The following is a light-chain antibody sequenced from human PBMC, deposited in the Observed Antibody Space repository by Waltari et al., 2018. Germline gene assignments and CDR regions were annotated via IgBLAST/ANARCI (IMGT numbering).Light chain of an antibody. CDR2: GAS. CDR1: QTVPNSY. CDR3: QQYDKIPFT. J-gene: IGKJ3*01. V-gene: IGKV3-20*01. Sequence: EVVLTQSPGTLSLSPGERATPPCRASQTVPNSYLAWYQQQPGQAPRLLIYGASSRATGTPDRFSGSGSGTDFTLTISRLEPEDFAVYYCQQYDKIPFTFGPGTKVDIK.